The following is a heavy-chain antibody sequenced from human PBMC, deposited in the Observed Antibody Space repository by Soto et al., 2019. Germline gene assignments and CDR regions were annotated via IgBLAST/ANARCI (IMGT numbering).Heavy chain of an antibody. Sequence: SETLSLTCTVSGGSISSGGYYWSWIRQHPGKGLEWIGYIYYSGSTYYNPSLKSRVTISVDTSKNQFSLKLSSVTAADTAVYYCARGGPGVATKKNSVFDYWGQGTLVTVSS. V-gene: IGHV4-31*03. J-gene: IGHJ4*02. CDR1: GGSISSGGYY. CDR2: IYYSGST. CDR3: ARGGPGVATKKNSVFDY. D-gene: IGHD5-12*01.